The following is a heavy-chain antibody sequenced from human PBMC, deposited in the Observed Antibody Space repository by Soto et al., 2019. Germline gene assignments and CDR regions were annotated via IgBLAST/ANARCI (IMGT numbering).Heavy chain of an antibody. V-gene: IGHV1-58*01. CDR3: AADLAAAGPGWFDP. D-gene: IGHD6-13*01. Sequence: QMQLVQSGPEVKKPGTSVKVSCKASGFTFTSSAVQWGRRARGKRLEWIGWIVVGSGNTNYAQKFQERVTITRDMSTSTAYMELSSLRSEDTAVYYCAADLAAAGPGWFDPWGQGTLVTVSS. CDR2: IVVGSGNT. CDR1: GFTFTSSA. J-gene: IGHJ5*02.